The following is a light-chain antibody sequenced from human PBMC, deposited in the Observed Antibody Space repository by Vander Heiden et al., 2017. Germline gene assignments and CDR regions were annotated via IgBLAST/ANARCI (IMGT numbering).Light chain of an antibody. CDR2: DAS. CDR1: QDISSA. J-gene: IGKJ5*01. Sequence: AIQLTRSPSSLSASVGDRVTITCRASQDISSALAWYQQKPGKAPKLLIYDASSLESGVPSRFSGSGSGTDFTLTISSLQPEDFATYYCQQFNSYLITFGQGTRLEIK. CDR3: QQFNSYLIT. V-gene: IGKV1-13*02.